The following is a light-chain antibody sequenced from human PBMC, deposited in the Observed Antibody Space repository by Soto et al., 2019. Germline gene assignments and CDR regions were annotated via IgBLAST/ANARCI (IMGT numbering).Light chain of an antibody. V-gene: IGLV2-14*01. J-gene: IGLJ1*01. Sequence: QSALAQPASVSGSPGLSITISCTGTTNDVGGYNYVSWYQQHPGKAPKLMIYEVTNRPSGVSNRFSGSKSGNTASLTISGLQAEDEADYFCSSFTSTNTVYVFGSGTKVTVL. CDR1: TNDVGGYNY. CDR2: EVT. CDR3: SSFTSTNTVYV.